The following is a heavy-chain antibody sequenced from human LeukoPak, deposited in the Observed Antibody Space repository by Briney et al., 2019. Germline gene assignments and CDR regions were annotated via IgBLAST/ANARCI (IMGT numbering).Heavy chain of an antibody. Sequence: GASLRLSCAASGLTFSNYAMSWVRQAPGKGLEWVSAILGSGGSTYYAGSVKGRFTVSRDNSRSTLYLQMKSLRAEDTALYYCAKWGDYDVLTGYYVPDYWGQGTRVTVSS. CDR1: GLTFSNYA. J-gene: IGHJ4*02. CDR2: ILGSGGST. D-gene: IGHD3-9*01. V-gene: IGHV3-23*01. CDR3: AKWGDYDVLTGYYVPDY.